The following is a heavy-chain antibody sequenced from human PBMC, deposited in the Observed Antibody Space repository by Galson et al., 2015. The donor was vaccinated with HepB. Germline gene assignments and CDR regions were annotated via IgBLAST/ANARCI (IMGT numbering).Heavy chain of an antibody. Sequence: SLRLSCAASGFTFSRYAMTWVRQGPGKGLQWVSSIIGGGTSTYYADSVKGRFTISRDNSKNTLYLQMNSLRAEDTAVYYCAKGESGSYYEWLDYWGQGALVTVAS. J-gene: IGHJ4*02. D-gene: IGHD1-26*01. CDR1: GFTFSRYA. V-gene: IGHV3-23*01. CDR3: AKGESGSYYEWLDY. CDR2: IIGGGTST.